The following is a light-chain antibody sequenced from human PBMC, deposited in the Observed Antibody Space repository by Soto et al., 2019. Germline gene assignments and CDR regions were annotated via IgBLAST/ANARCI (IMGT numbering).Light chain of an antibody. J-gene: IGLJ2*01. Sequence: QSALTQPASVSGSPGQSITISCTGTSSDVGGYNYVSWYQQHPGKAPKLLIYDVSNRASGVSNRFSGSKAGNTASLDISVLQAEDEADYYCSSYTSSSTLFGGGTKLTAL. V-gene: IGLV2-14*01. CDR2: DVS. CDR3: SSYTSSSTL. CDR1: SSDVGGYNY.